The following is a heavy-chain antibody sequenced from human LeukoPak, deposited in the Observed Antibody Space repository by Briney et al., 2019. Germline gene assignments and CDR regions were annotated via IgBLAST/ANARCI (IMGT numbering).Heavy chain of an antibody. V-gene: IGHV4-59*01. D-gene: IGHD5-18*01. J-gene: IGHJ5*02. CDR2: ISNGNT. CDR1: GGSISTYY. CDR3: ARDKAHSYGGYFDP. Sequence: PSESLSLTCSVAGGSISTYYWNWIRQTPGKGLEWIGHISNGNTDYNPALKSRVTISVDTSKNQFTLRLTSVTAADTGVYYCARDKAHSYGGYFDPWGQGALVIVSS.